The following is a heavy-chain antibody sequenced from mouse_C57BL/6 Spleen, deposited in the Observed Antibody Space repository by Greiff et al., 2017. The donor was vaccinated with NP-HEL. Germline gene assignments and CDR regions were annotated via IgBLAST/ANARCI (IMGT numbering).Heavy chain of an antibody. Sequence: VQLKQSGPELVKPGASVKIPCKASGYTFTDYNMDWVKQSHGKSLEWIGDINPNNGGTIYNQKFKGKATLTVDKSSSTAYMELRSLTSEDTAVYYCASLRRPYYAMDYWGQGTSVTVSS. CDR2: INPNNGGT. CDR3: ASLRRPYYAMDY. CDR1: GYTFTDYN. V-gene: IGHV1-18*01. D-gene: IGHD2-12*01. J-gene: IGHJ4*01.